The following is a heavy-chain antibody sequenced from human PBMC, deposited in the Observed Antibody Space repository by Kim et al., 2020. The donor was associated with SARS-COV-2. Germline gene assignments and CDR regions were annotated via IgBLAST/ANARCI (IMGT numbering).Heavy chain of an antibody. D-gene: IGHD6-6*01. CDR1: GFTFSSYD. V-gene: IGHV3-13*01. Sequence: GGSLRLSCAASGFTFSSYDMHWVRQATGKGLEWVSAIGTAGDTYYPGSVKGRFTISRENAKNSLYLQMNSLRAGDTAVYYCARGGIYSSSSDVFHYGMDVWGQGTTVTVSS. J-gene: IGHJ6*02. CDR3: ARGGIYSSSSDVFHYGMDV. CDR2: IGTAGDT.